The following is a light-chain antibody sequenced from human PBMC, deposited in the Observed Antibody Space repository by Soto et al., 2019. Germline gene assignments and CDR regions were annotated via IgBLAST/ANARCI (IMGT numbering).Light chain of an antibody. Sequence: QSVLTQPPSVSGAPGQTVTISCTGTSSNIGAGFDVHWYQQHPGAAPKLLIYDNTDRPSGVPARFSGSKSGTSASLAITGLQPEDEADYFCLSYDTSLRGVFGGGTKLTVL. CDR3: LSYDTSLRGV. CDR2: DNT. V-gene: IGLV1-40*01. J-gene: IGLJ2*01. CDR1: SSNIGAGFD.